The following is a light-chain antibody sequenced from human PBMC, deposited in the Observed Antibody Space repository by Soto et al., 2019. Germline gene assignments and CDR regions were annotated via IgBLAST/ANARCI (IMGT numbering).Light chain of an antibody. Sequence: ENVLTQSPGTLSLSPGERAALSRRASQSVTNSFFAWYQQKPGQAPRLLIYGISNRATGIPDRFSGSGSGTDFTLTISRLEPEDFVVYYCQQYSTLPHTFGQGTKLEVK. CDR3: QQYSTLPHT. CDR1: QSVTNSF. V-gene: IGKV3-20*01. J-gene: IGKJ2*01. CDR2: GIS.